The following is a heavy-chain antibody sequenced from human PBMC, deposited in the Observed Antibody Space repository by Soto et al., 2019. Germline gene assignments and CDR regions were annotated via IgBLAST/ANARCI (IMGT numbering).Heavy chain of an antibody. V-gene: IGHV1-69*04. D-gene: IGHD3-22*01. J-gene: IGHJ5*02. CDR1: GGTFSSYA. CDR3: AREEDYYDSSGHNWFDP. Sequence: SGKVSCKASGGTFSSYAISWVRQAPGQGLEWMGRIIPILGIANYAQKFQGRVTITADKSTSTAYMELSSLRSEDTAVYYCAREEDYYDSSGHNWFDPWGQGTLVTVSS. CDR2: IIPILGIA.